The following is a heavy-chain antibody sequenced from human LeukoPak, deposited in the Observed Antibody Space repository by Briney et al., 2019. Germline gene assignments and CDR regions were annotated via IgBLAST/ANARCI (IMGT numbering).Heavy chain of an antibody. Sequence: PGGSLRLSCAPSGFTFNTYGMHWVRQAPGKGLEWVALISYDGTNRYYADSVKGRFTISRDNSKNTLYLQMNSLRAEDTAVYYCAKGDSSGYYYGSYFDYWGQGTLVTVSS. J-gene: IGHJ4*02. CDR1: GFTFNTYG. V-gene: IGHV3-30*18. CDR3: AKGDSSGYYYGSYFDY. CDR2: ISYDGTNR. D-gene: IGHD3-22*01.